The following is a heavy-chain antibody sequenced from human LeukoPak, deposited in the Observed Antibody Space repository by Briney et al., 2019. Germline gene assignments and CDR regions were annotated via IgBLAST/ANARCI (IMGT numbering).Heavy chain of an antibody. V-gene: IGHV1-2*02. CDR2: INPDSGVT. Sequence: VASVKVSCKASGYTFTGYYMHWVRQAPGQGLEWMGWINPDSGVTGSAQKFQGRVTMITDTSISTAYMELIRLRSDDTAVYYCARGMGDYGFHWGQGTLVTVSS. CDR3: ARGMGDYGFH. D-gene: IGHD4-17*01. J-gene: IGHJ4*02. CDR1: GYTFTGYY.